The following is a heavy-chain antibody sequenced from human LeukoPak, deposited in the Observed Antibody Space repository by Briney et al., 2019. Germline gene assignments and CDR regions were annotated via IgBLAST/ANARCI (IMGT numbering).Heavy chain of an antibody. CDR2: IYYSGST. J-gene: IGHJ3*02. V-gene: IGHV4-59*01. CDR1: GGSISSYY. Sequence: SETLSLTCTVSGGSISSYYWSRIRQPPGKGLEWIGYIYYSGSTNYNPSLKSRVTISVDTSKNQFSLKLSSVTAADTAVYYCARDPPYYYDSSGDVGAFDIWGQGTMVTVSS. CDR3: ARDPPYYYDSSGDVGAFDI. D-gene: IGHD3-22*01.